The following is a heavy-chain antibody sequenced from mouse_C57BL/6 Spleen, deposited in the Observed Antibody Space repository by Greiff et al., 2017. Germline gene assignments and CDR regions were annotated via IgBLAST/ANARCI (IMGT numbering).Heavy chain of an antibody. J-gene: IGHJ2*01. CDR1: GYAFTNYL. Sequence: QVQLKESGAELVRPGTSVTVSCKASGYAFTNYLIAWVKQRPGQGLEWIGVINPGSGGTNYNEKFKGKATLTADKSSSTAYMQLSSLTSEDSAVYFCAREGYSLGYYWGQGTTLTVSS. CDR2: INPGSGGT. D-gene: IGHD2-12*01. CDR3: AREGYSLGYY. V-gene: IGHV1-54*01.